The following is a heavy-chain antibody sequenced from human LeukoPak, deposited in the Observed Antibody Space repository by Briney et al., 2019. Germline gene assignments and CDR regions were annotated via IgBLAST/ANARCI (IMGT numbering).Heavy chain of an antibody. J-gene: IGHJ4*02. Sequence: PGGSLRLSCAASGFTVSSNYMNWVRQAPGKGLEWVSVIYSGGSTYYADSVKGRFTISRDNSKDTLYLQMNSLRAEDTAVYYCARTIVDYFDYWGQGTLVTVSS. CDR3: ARTIVDYFDY. D-gene: IGHD1-26*01. V-gene: IGHV3-66*02. CDR1: GFTVSSNY. CDR2: IYSGGST.